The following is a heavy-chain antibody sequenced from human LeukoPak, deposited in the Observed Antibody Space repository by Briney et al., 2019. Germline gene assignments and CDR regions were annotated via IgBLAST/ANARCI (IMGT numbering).Heavy chain of an antibody. D-gene: IGHD6-19*01. Sequence: PGGSLRLSCAASGFTFDDYAMHWVRQAPGKGLEWVSGISWNSGSIGYADSVKGRFTISRDNAQNSLYLQMTSLRAEDTAVYYCANSDVPSYSSGPAWYWGQGTLVTVSS. CDR2: ISWNSGSI. V-gene: IGHV3-9*01. CDR3: ANSDVPSYSSGPAWY. J-gene: IGHJ4*02. CDR1: GFTFDDYA.